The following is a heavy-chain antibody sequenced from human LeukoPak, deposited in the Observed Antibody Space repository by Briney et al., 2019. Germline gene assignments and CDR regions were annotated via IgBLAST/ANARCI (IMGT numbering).Heavy chain of an antibody. J-gene: IGHJ4*02. Sequence: GGSLRLSCAASGFTFSSYAMHWVRQAPGKGLEWVAVISYDGSNKYYADSVKGRFTISRDNSKNTLYLQMNSLRAEDTAVYYCARANKSPGFDYWGQGTLVTVSS. CDR2: ISYDGSNK. CDR3: ARANKSPGFDY. V-gene: IGHV3-30-3*01. D-gene: IGHD2/OR15-2a*01. CDR1: GFTFSSYA.